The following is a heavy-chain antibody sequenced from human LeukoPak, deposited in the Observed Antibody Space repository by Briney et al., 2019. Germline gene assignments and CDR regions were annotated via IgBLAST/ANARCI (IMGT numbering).Heavy chain of an antibody. J-gene: IGHJ4*02. CDR1: GASINSSGYY. CDR3: ARHRAGYHLDW. Sequence: SETLSLTCTVSGASINSSGYYWGWIRQPPGKGLEWIGSHYYSGSTYYNPSHKSRVTISVDTSKNHFSLKLNSVTAADTAVYYCARHRAGYHLDWWGQGTLVTVSS. V-gene: IGHV4-39*01. D-gene: IGHD3-9*01. CDR2: HYYSGST.